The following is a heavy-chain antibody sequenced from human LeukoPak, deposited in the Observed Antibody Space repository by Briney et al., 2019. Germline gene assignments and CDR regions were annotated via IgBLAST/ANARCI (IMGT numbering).Heavy chain of an antibody. D-gene: IGHD1-26*01. J-gene: IGHJ4*02. Sequence: SVKVSRKASGGTCSSYAISWVRQAPGQGLEWMGGIIPIFGTANYAQKFQGRVTITADKSTSTAYMELSSLRSEDTAVYYCARDLEGARGIYYFDYWGQGTLVTVSS. V-gene: IGHV1-69*06. CDR2: IIPIFGTA. CDR1: GGTCSSYA. CDR3: ARDLEGARGIYYFDY.